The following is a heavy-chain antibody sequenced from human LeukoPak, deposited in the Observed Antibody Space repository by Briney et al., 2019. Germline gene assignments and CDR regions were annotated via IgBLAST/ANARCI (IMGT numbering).Heavy chain of an antibody. D-gene: IGHD1-26*01. Sequence: SETLSLTCTVSGGSISSYYWSWIRQPAGKGLEWIGRIHTNGNTNYNPSLKSRATMSADTSKNQLSLNVSSVTAADTAVYYCAREGGSYRFFDYWGQGTLVTVSS. CDR1: GGSISSYY. V-gene: IGHV4-4*07. J-gene: IGHJ4*02. CDR3: AREGGSYRFFDY. CDR2: IHTNGNT.